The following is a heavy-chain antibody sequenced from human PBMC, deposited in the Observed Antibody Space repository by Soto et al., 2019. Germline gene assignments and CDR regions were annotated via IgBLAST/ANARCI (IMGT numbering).Heavy chain of an antibody. CDR2: IYWYDDK. CDR3: APSRFENLTGPFDS. V-gene: IGHV2-5*01. J-gene: IGHJ5*01. CDR1: GFSLTNTGAT. Sequence: QITLKESGPTLVQPTQTLTLTCTFSGFSLTNTGATVGWNRQAPGKGLEWLALIYWYDDKHYNPSLKNRLTIANDTSRNQVVLTLTNVGPVDTATYYCAPSRFENLTGPFDSWGQGTLVNVSS. D-gene: IGHD3-9*01.